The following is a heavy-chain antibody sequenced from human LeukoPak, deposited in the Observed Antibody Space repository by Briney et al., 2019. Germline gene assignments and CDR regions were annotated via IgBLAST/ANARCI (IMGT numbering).Heavy chain of an antibody. CDR1: GYSFTSYW. Sequence: GESLKISCKGSGYSFTSYWIGWVRQMPGKGLEWMGIIYPGDSDTRYSPSFQGHVTISADKSITTAYLQWSSLKASDTAMYYCARPTRTGSTSYAMDVWGQGTTVTVSS. D-gene: IGHD1-7*01. V-gene: IGHV5-51*01. CDR3: ARPTRTGSTSYAMDV. CDR2: IYPGDSDT. J-gene: IGHJ6*02.